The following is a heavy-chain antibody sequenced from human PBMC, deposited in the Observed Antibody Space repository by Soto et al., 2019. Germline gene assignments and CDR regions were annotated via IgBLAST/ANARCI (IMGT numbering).Heavy chain of an antibody. D-gene: IGHD2-15*01. Sequence: GSLRLSFAASGFTFSSYAMSWVRQAPVKGLEWVSAISGSGGRTYYADSVKGRFTISRDNSKNTLYLQMNSLRAEKEAVCYWSKTPPPYCSAGSCYSGAFGYWGQGTLLTVSS. CDR3: SKTPPPYCSAGSCYSGAFGY. CDR2: ISGSGGRT. V-gene: IGHV3-23*01. CDR1: GFTFSSYA. J-gene: IGHJ4*02.